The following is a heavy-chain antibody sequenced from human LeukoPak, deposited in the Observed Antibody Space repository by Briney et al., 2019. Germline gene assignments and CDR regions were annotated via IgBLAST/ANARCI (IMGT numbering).Heavy chain of an antibody. J-gene: IGHJ6*03. Sequence: GSLRLSCTASGFTFINYSMNWVRQPPGKGLEWIGNIYYSGSTYYNPSLKSRITISVDTSKNRFSLKLSSVTAADTTVYYCARAVATTPYYYYYYMDVWGKGTTVTISS. D-gene: IGHD5-12*01. CDR1: GFTFINYS. CDR2: IYYSGST. V-gene: IGHV4-59*01. CDR3: ARAVATTPYYYYYYMDV.